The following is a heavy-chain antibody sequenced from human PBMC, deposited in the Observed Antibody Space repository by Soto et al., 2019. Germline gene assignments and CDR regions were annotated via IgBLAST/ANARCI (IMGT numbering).Heavy chain of an antibody. V-gene: IGHV3-53*01. J-gene: IGHJ6*02. CDR1: GFTVSSNY. CDR2: IYSGGST. Sequence: GWSLRLSCAASGFTVSSNYMSLVRQAPGKGLEWVSFIYSGGSTYYADSVKGRFTISRDNSKNTLYLQMNSLRAEDTAVYYCARDTGNIVGATTSYYYGMDVWGEGTKVTVSS. D-gene: IGHD1-26*01. CDR3: ARDTGNIVGATTSYYYGMDV.